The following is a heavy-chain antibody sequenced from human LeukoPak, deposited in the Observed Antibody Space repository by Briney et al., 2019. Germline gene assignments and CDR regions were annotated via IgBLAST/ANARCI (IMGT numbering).Heavy chain of an antibody. Sequence: SETLSLTCTVSGVSISSSNSYWSWIRQPPGKGLEWIGEINHSGSTYYNPSLKSRVTISVDTSKNQFSLKLSSVTAADTAVYYCARVSWLKGYCSGGSCRGFDYWGQGTLVTVSS. D-gene: IGHD2-15*01. CDR3: ARVSWLKGYCSGGSCRGFDY. V-gene: IGHV4-39*07. J-gene: IGHJ4*02. CDR2: INHSGST. CDR1: GVSISSSNSY.